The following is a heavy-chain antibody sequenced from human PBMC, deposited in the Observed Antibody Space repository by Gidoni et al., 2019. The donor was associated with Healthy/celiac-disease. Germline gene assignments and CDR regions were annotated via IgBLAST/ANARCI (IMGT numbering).Heavy chain of an antibody. V-gene: IGHV3-15*07. J-gene: IGHJ5*02. Sequence: EVQLVESGGGLVKPGGSLRLSCAASGFTFSNAWMNLVRQAPGKGLEWVGCIKSKTDGGTTDYAAPVKGRFTISRDDSKNTLYLQMNSLKTEDTAVYYCTTDSGPSSGWSWGQGTLVTVSS. CDR3: TTDSGPSSGWS. D-gene: IGHD6-19*01. CDR1: GFTFSNAW. CDR2: IKSKTDGGTT.